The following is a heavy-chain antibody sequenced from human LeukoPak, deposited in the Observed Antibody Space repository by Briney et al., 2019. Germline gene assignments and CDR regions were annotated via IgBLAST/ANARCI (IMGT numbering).Heavy chain of an antibody. CDR3: ARQSSSELLRDWYFDL. Sequence: GSTNYNPSLKSRVTISVDTSKNQFSLRLTSVTAADTAVYYCARQSSSELLRDWYFDLWGRGTLVTVSS. V-gene: IGHV4-59*08. CDR2: GST. J-gene: IGHJ2*01. D-gene: IGHD1-26*01.